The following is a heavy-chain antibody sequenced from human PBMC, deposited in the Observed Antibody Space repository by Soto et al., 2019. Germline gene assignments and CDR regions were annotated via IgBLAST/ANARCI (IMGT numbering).Heavy chain of an antibody. CDR1: GDTFSSYT. Sequence: QVQLVQSGAEVKEPGSSVKVSCKASGDTFSSYTISWVRQAPGQGLEWMGRIIPILSIAHYARNLQGRVTITADKSTRIGYMELSSLGSEDTVVYYSAREKGRINPYYCDYCGQGTLVTVSS. J-gene: IGHJ4*02. CDR2: IIPILSIA. D-gene: IGHD3-10*01. CDR3: AREKGRINPYYCDY. V-gene: IGHV1-69*08.